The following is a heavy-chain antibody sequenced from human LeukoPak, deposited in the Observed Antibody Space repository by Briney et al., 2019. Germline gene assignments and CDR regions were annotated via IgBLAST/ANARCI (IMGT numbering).Heavy chain of an antibody. V-gene: IGHV3-74*01. Sequence: GGSLRLSCAASGFTFSSYWIQWVRHAPGKGLVWVSRINSDGSRTTYADSVKGRFTISRDNAKNTLYLQMNSLRAEDTAVYYCARVRWLGNDASDIWGEGTMVTVSS. D-gene: IGHD5-24*01. CDR2: INSDGSRT. CDR3: ARVRWLGNDASDI. J-gene: IGHJ3*02. CDR1: GFTFSSYW.